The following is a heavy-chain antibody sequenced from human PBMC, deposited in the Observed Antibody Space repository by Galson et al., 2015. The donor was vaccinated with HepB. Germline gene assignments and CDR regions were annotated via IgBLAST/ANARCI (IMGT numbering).Heavy chain of an antibody. CDR1: GLTFSRYA. D-gene: IGHD3-16*01. J-gene: IGHJ3*02. CDR2: ISYDGSGR. CDR3: ARADDQGGALDI. Sequence: SLRLSCAASGLTFSRYAFYWVRQAPGKGLEWVTLISYDGSGRFYADSVKGRFTISRDNSKNTLFLQMNSLRVEDTAIYYCARADDQGGALDIWGQGTMVTVSS. V-gene: IGHV3-30*04.